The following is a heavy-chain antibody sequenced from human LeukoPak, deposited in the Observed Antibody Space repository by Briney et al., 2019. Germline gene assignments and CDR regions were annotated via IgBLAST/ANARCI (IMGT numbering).Heavy chain of an antibody. D-gene: IGHD3-10*01. CDR3: ARILMVRGVLDY. Sequence: PGRSLRLSCAASGFTFDDYAMHWVRQAPGKGLEWVANIKQDGSEKYYVDSVKGRFTISRDNAKNSLYLQMNSLRAEDTAVYYCARILMVRGVLDYWGQGTLVTVSS. J-gene: IGHJ4*02. V-gene: IGHV3-7*01. CDR2: IKQDGSEK. CDR1: GFTFDDYA.